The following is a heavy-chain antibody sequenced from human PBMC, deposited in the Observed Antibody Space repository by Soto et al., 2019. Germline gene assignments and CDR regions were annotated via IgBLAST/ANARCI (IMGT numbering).Heavy chain of an antibody. CDR1: GGSISSYY. Sequence: QVQLQESGPGLVKPSETLSLTCTVSGGSISSYYWSWIRQPPGKGLEWIGYIYYSGRTNYNPSLKNRVTISVDTSKNQFSLKLSSVTAADTAVYYCARLLWSRGDWFDPWGQGTLVTVSS. J-gene: IGHJ5*02. CDR2: IYYSGRT. CDR3: ARLLWSRGDWFDP. D-gene: IGHD3-10*01. V-gene: IGHV4-59*08.